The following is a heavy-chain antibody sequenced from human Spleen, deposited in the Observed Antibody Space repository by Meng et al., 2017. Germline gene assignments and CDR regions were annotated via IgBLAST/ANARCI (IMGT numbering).Heavy chain of an antibody. D-gene: IGHD2-2*01. CDR2: INGVFGTT. CDR3: ARKAGNCISTTCYSLDD. CDR1: GGIFSNSV. J-gene: IGHJ4*02. V-gene: IGHV1-69*05. Sequence: SVKVSCKAPGGIFSNSVVGWVRQAPGQGLEWMGGINGVFGTTNYAQKFQGRVTITTDESTSTVYMELARLTSEDTAVYFCARKAGNCISTTCYSLDDWGQGTLITVSS.